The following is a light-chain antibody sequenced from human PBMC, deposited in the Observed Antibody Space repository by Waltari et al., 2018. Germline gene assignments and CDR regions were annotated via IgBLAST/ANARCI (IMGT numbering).Light chain of an antibody. CDR2: QDG. CDR1: ELGDKY. J-gene: IGLJ2*01. V-gene: IGLV3-1*01. Sequence: SYELTQPPSVSVSPGQTASITCSGDELGDKYVCWYQQKPGQSPMLVIYQDGERPSGIHERFSGANTGNTATLTISGTQAMDEADYYFQAWDTSTVVFGGGTELTVL. CDR3: QAWDTSTVV.